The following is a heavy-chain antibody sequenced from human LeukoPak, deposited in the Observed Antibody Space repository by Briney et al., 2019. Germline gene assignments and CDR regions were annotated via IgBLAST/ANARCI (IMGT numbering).Heavy chain of an antibody. CDR3: ARWPGELYYFDY. CDR1: GYTFTGYY. Sequence: GASVKVSCKASGYTFTGYYMHWVRQAPGQGLEWMGWINPNSGGTNYAQKFQGRVAMIRDTSISTAYMELSRLGSDDTAVYYCARWPGELYYFDYWGQGTLVTVSS. CDR2: INPNSGGT. J-gene: IGHJ4*02. V-gene: IGHV1-2*02. D-gene: IGHD1-7*01.